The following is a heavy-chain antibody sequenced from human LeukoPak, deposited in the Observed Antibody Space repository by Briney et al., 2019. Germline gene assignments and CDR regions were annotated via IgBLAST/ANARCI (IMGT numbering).Heavy chain of an antibody. CDR3: ARGGSLLYDGSGYLDY. CDR1: GFTFSSYW. D-gene: IGHD3-22*01. Sequence: GGSLRLSCAASGFTFSSYWMSWVRQAPGKGLEWVANIKQDGSEKYYVDSVKGRFTISRDNAKNSLYLQMNSLRAEDTAVYYCARGGSLLYDGSGYLDYWGQGTLVTVSS. V-gene: IGHV3-7*04. CDR2: IKQDGSEK. J-gene: IGHJ4*02.